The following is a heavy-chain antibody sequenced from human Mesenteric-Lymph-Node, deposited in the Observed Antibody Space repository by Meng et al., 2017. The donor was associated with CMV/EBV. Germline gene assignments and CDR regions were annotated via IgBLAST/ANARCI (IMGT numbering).Heavy chain of an antibody. Sequence: GESLKISCSASGFSFSTYAMHWVRQAPGKGLEWVAVIPYDGSNKYYADSVRGRFTSSRENSKNTLYLQVDSLRGEDTAVYYCARYSNYVARNYYYGMDVWGQGTTVTVSS. J-gene: IGHJ6*02. CDR3: ARYSNYVARNYYYGMDV. V-gene: IGHV3-30*04. CDR1: GFSFSTYA. CDR2: IPYDGSNK. D-gene: IGHD4-11*01.